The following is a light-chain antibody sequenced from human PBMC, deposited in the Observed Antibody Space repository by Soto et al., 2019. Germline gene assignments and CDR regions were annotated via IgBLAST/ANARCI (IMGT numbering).Light chain of an antibody. CDR3: QQYNNGLLYT. Sequence: EIVMTQSPATLSVSPGERATLSCRASQSVSSNLAWYQQKPGQAPRLLIYDASTRATGIPARFSGSGSGTEFTLTISSLQSEDFAVYYCQQYNNGLLYTFGQGTKLEIK. V-gene: IGKV3-15*01. J-gene: IGKJ2*01. CDR1: QSVSSN. CDR2: DAS.